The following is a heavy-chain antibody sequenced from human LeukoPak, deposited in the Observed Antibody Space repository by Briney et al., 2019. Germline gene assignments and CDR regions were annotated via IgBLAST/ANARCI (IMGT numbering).Heavy chain of an antibody. V-gene: IGHV4-39*01. CDR1: GGSISSSSYY. Sequence: PSETLSLTCTVSGGSISSSSYYWGWIRQPPGKGLEWIGSIYYSGSTYYNPSLKSRVTISVDTSKNQFSLKLSSVTAADTAVYYCARRAYCGGDCYPGDGWFDPWGQGTLVTVSS. CDR2: IYYSGST. J-gene: IGHJ5*02. CDR3: ARRAYCGGDCYPGDGWFDP. D-gene: IGHD2-21*02.